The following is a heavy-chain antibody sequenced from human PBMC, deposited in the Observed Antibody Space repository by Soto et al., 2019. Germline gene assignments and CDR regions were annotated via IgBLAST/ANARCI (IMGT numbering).Heavy chain of an antibody. CDR3: ARDLYYYDSSGYYGWFDP. D-gene: IGHD3-22*01. CDR2: INAGNGNT. Sequence: GVSVKVSCKASGYTFTSYAMHWVRQAPGQRLEWMGWINAGNGNTKYSQKFQGRVTITRDTSASTAYMELSSLRSEDTAVYYCARDLYYYDSSGYYGWFDPWGQGTLVTVSS. CDR1: GYTFTSYA. J-gene: IGHJ5*02. V-gene: IGHV1-3*01.